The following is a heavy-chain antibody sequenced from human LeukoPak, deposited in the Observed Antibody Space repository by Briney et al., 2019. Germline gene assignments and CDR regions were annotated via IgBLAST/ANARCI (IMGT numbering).Heavy chain of an antibody. J-gene: IGHJ5*02. CDR1: GFTFSSYS. V-gene: IGHV3-48*01. D-gene: IGHD6-13*01. Sequence: GGSLRLSCAASGFTFSSYSMNWVRQAPGKGLEWVSYISSSSSTIYYADSVKGRFTISRDNAKNSLYLQMNSLRVEDTAVYYCARDRKYSSSWYDWFDPWGQGTLVTVSS. CDR3: ARDRKYSSSWYDWFDP. CDR2: ISSSSSTI.